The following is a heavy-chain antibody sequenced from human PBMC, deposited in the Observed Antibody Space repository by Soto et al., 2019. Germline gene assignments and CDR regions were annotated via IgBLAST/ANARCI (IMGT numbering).Heavy chain of an antibody. CDR2: IIPYYNTL. CDR3: ARGARRWYPYSVDS. D-gene: IGHD6-13*01. J-gene: IGHJ4*02. CDR1: EGTFNSYA. V-gene: IGHV1-69*01. Sequence: QAQVVQSGAEVRKPGSSVKLSCKASEGTFNSYAIAWVRQAPGQGLEWMGGIIPYYNTLNYAQKFEIRVTIPSDDSTHNVYMELSSLSTDDTAVYFGARGARRWYPYSVDSWAPGNLVNVSS.